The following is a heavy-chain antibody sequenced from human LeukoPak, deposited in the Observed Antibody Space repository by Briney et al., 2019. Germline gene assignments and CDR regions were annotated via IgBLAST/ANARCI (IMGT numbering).Heavy chain of an antibody. V-gene: IGHV4-59*12. J-gene: IGHJ3*02. D-gene: IGHD3-10*01. CDR2: IYYSGST. Sequence: PSETLSLTCTVSGGSISSYYWSWIRQPPGKGLEWIGYIYYSGSTYSLRSRVTISLDTSRNQFSLKLNSVTAADTAVYYCAKSNGYGLVDIWGQGTMVTVSS. CDR1: GGSISSYY. CDR3: AKSNGYGLVDI.